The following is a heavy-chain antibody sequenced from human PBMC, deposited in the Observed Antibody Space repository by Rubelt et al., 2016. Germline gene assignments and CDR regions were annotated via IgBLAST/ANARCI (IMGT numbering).Heavy chain of an antibody. D-gene: IGHD2-2*01. CDR3: ARGGGVVVVPAATYFDY. Sequence: WVRQAPGKGLEWVSVIYSGGSTYYADSVKGRFTISRDNAKKTLYLQMNSLRAEDTAVEYCARGGGVVVVPAATYFDYWGQGTLVTVSS. V-gene: IGHV3-53*01. J-gene: IGHJ4*02. CDR2: IYSGGST.